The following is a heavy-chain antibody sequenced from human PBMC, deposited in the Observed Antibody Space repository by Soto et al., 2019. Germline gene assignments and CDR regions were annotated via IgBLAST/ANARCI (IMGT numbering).Heavy chain of an antibody. J-gene: IGHJ5*02. V-gene: IGHV5-51*01. CDR1: AYSFTNYW. CDR3: ARLGWISLAAWFEP. D-gene: IGHD6-13*01. Sequence: PGAYLKISCKGSAYSFTNYWIGWVRQMHGKCLEWMAMIYPDDSDTKNRPSSKCQVTLSADKSIKTPSLQWSSLKASDNAINFCARLGWISLAAWFEPWGQGALTAVSS. CDR2: IYPDDSDT.